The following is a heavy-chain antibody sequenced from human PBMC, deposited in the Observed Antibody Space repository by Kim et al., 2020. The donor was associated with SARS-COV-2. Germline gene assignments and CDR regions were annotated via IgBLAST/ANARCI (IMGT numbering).Heavy chain of an antibody. CDR2: ISYHSGYI. CDR1: GFTFSSSG. J-gene: IGHJ4*02. Sequence: GGSLRLSCAASGFTFSSSGMSWVRQAPGKGLEWVSSISYHSGYIIYADSLKGRFTISRDNARNSLFLQMNTLRVEDTALYYCTSGTDATGMDYWGRGTLVTVSS. D-gene: IGHD1-1*01. V-gene: IGHV3-21*01. CDR3: TSGTDATGMDY.